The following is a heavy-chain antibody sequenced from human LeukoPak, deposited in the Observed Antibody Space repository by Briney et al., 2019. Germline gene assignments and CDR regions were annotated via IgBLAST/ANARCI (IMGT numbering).Heavy chain of an antibody. D-gene: IGHD4-23*01. Sequence: PGGSLRLSCAASGFPFSSYWMSWVRQAPGKGLDWVAIIKHDGSEKYYVDSVTGRFTISRDNAKNSLSLQMNSLRAEDTAVYFCASGGQLGFYYYFYMDVWGKGTTVTVSS. CDR1: GFPFSSYW. CDR2: IKHDGSEK. J-gene: IGHJ6*03. CDR3: ASGGQLGFYYYFYMDV. V-gene: IGHV3-7*01.